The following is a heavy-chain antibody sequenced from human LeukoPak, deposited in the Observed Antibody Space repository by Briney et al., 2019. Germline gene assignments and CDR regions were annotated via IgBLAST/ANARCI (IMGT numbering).Heavy chain of an antibody. Sequence: RTSETLSLTCTVSGGSISTYYWSWIRQPPGKGLEWIGYIYYSGSTNYNPSLKSRVTISLDTSKNQFSLKLSSVTAADTAVYYCARVSWFGELLSYYYYMDVWGKGTTVTISS. V-gene: IGHV4-59*01. J-gene: IGHJ6*03. CDR3: ARVSWFGELLSYYYYMDV. CDR2: IYYSGST. D-gene: IGHD3-10*01. CDR1: GGSISTYY.